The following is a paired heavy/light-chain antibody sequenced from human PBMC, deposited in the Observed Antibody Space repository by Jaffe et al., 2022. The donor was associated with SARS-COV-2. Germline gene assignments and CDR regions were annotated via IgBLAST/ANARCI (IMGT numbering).Heavy chain of an antibody. CDR1: GYTFTTYH. V-gene: IGHV1-18*01. CDR3: ARDSGYDSSGYDDY. CDR2: ISPYTGKT. D-gene: IGHD3-22*01. Sequence: QVQLVQSGAEVKKPGASVTVSCKASGYTFTTYHISWVRQAPGQGLEWMGWISPYTGKTNYAQKLQGRVTMTTDTSTSTAFMEVRSLRSDDTAVYYCARDSGYDSSGYDDYWGQGTLVTVSS. J-gene: IGHJ4*02.
Light chain of an antibody. CDR3: QQYYSNPPT. V-gene: IGKV4-1*01. CDR1: QSVLYSSNNKNY. CDR2: WAS. J-gene: IGKJ1*01. Sequence: DIVMTQSPDSLAVSLGERATINCKSSQSVLYSSNNKNYLAWYQQKPGQPPKLLIYWASTRESGVPDRFSASGSGTDFTLTISSLQAGDAAVYYCQQYYSNPPTFGQGTKVEIK.